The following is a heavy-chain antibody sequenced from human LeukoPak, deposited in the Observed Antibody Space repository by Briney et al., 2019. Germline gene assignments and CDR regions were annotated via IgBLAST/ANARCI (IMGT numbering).Heavy chain of an antibody. V-gene: IGHV3-74*01. Sequence: GGSLRLSCAASGFTFSIYWMHWVRQVPGKGLVWVSLINGDGSTTNYADFVKGRFTISRDNAKNTLSLQVNSLRAEDTAVYYCATGNYYDSRIYYTFGYWGQGTLVTVSS. D-gene: IGHD3-22*01. J-gene: IGHJ1*01. CDR1: GFTFSIYW. CDR2: INGDGSTT. CDR3: ATGNYYDSRIYYTFGY.